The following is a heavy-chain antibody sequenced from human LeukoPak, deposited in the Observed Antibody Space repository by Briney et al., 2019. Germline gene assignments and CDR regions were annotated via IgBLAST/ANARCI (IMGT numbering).Heavy chain of an antibody. V-gene: IGHV3-74*01. Sequence: GGPLSLSCAASGSTFSNHWMHWVRQAPGKGLMWVSRINRDGSRTDYADAVKGPFTISRDDAKNTLYLQVNSLRAEDTAVYFCARGGSDTAMAHDYWGQGTLVTVSS. D-gene: IGHD5-18*01. CDR2: INRDGSRT. CDR3: ARGGSDTAMAHDY. J-gene: IGHJ4*02. CDR1: GSTFSNHW.